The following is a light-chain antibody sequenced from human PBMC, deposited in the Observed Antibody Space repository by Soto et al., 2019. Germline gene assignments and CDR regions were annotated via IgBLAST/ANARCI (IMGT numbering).Light chain of an antibody. V-gene: IGLV1-40*01. CDR1: SSNIGAGYD. CDR2: GNS. Sequence: QSVLTQPPSVSGAPGQRVTISCTVSSSNIGAGYDVHWYQQLPGTAPKLLIYGNSNRPSGVPDRFSGSKSGTSASLAITGLQAEDEADYHCQSFDSSLSGYVFGTGTKLTVL. CDR3: QSFDSSLSGYV. J-gene: IGLJ1*01.